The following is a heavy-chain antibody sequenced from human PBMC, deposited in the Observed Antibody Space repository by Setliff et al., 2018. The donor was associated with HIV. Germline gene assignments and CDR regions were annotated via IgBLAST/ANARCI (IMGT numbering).Heavy chain of an antibody. J-gene: IGHJ4*02. V-gene: IGHV4-39*07. Sequence: PSETLSLTCTVSDGSISTGRYYWGWIRQPPGKGLEWIVNIFSTASTYYNPSLKSRVSMSVDASKNQFSLKLRFVTAADTAVYYCARTPNSSGWYPYFDSWGQGTLVTVAS. D-gene: IGHD6-19*01. CDR3: ARTPNSSGWYPYFDS. CDR2: IFSTAST. CDR1: DGSISTGRYY.